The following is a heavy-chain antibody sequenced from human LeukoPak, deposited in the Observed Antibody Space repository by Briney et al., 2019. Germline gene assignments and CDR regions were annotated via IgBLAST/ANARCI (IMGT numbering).Heavy chain of an antibody. D-gene: IGHD6-13*01. CDR3: ARDLGYSSSKTSPYWYFDL. J-gene: IGHJ2*01. CDR1: GFTFTGYY. Sequence: GGSLRLSCAASGFTFTGYYMHWVRQAPGQGLEWMGWINPNSGGTNYAQKFQGRVTMTRDTSISTAYMELSRLRSDDTAVYYCARDLGYSSSKTSPYWYFDLWGRGTLVTVSS. CDR2: INPNSGGT. V-gene: IGHV1-2*02.